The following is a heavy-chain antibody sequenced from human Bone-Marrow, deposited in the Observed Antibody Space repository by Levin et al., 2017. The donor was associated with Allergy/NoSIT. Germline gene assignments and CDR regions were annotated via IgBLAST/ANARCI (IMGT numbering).Heavy chain of an antibody. Sequence: LSLTCAASVITVNSNYMSWVRQAPGKGLEWVSVFYSGGDTYYTDSVKGRFTISRDSSNNALYLQMNNLRAEDTAVYYCAREDWGSPSCSRGGRFFDPWGQGTLVTVSS. CDR3: AREDWGSPSCSRGGRFFDP. CDR2: FYSGGDT. D-gene: IGHD2-2*01. CDR1: VITVNSNY. J-gene: IGHJ5*02. V-gene: IGHV3-53*01.